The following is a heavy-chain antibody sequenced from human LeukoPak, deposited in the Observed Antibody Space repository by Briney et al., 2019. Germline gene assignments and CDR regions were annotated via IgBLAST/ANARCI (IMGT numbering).Heavy chain of an antibody. Sequence: SETLSLTCTVSGGSISSSSYYWGWIRQPPGKGLEWIGSIYYSGSTYYNPSLKSRVTISVDTSKNQFSLKLSSVTAADTAVYYCARVYYDSSGYYPLGAFDIWGQGTMVTVSS. J-gene: IGHJ3*02. V-gene: IGHV4-39*07. CDR2: IYYSGST. CDR1: GGSISSSSYY. D-gene: IGHD3-22*01. CDR3: ARVYYDSSGYYPLGAFDI.